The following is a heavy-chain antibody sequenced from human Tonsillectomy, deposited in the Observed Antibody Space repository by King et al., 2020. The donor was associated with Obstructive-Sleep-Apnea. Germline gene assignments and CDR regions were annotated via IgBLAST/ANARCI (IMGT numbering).Heavy chain of an antibody. V-gene: IGHV3-64*01. CDR3: ARKGSTSWHYDY. CDR2: ISSGGGTT. CDR1: GFTFSSSV. J-gene: IGHJ4*02. D-gene: IGHD6-13*01. Sequence: VQLVESGGGLVQPGGSLRLSCVVSGFTFSSSVMHWVRQVPGKGLEYVSAISSGGGTTYYANYVKGRFTISRDNSKNTLYLQMVSLRVEDMAVYYCARKGSTSWHYDYWGQGTPVTVSS.